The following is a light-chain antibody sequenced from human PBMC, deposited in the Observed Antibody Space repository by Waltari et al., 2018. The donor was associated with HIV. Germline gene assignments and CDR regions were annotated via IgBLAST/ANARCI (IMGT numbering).Light chain of an antibody. CDR1: QSISSW. Sequence: DIQMTQSPSTLSASVGDRVTITCRASQSISSWLAWYQQKPGKAPKLLIYKASSLESGVPSRFSGSGSVTEFTLTISSLQPDDFATYYCQQYNSYPDSFGQGTKLEIK. CDR2: KAS. CDR3: QQYNSYPDS. V-gene: IGKV1-5*03. J-gene: IGKJ2*03.